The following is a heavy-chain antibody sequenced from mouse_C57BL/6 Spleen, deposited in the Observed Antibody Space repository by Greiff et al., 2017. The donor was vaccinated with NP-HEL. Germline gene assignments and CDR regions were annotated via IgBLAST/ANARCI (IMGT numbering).Heavy chain of an antibody. V-gene: IGHV5-4*01. J-gene: IGHJ4*01. CDR1: GYTFSSYA. Sequence: EVHLVESGGGLVKPGGSLKLSCAASGYTFSSYAMSWVRQTPEKRLEWVATISDGGSYTYYPDNVKGRFTFPRANSKNNPYLQMSHLKSEDTAMYYCARDGLYYYGSTHYSMEYWGQGTSVTVSS. CDR3: ARDGLYYYGSTHYSMEY. D-gene: IGHD1-1*01. CDR2: ISDGGSYT.